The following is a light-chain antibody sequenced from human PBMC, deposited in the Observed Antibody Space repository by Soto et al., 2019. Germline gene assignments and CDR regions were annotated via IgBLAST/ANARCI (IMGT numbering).Light chain of an antibody. CDR3: QQANSFPWT. Sequence: DIQMTQSPSSVSASVGDRVTITCRASQGIGSWLAWYQQKPGKAPKLLIYTASSLQSGVPSRFSGSGSGTDFTLTISSLKPEDLATDYCQQANSFPWTFGQGTRVEIK. V-gene: IGKV1-12*01. CDR1: QGIGSW. CDR2: TAS. J-gene: IGKJ1*01.